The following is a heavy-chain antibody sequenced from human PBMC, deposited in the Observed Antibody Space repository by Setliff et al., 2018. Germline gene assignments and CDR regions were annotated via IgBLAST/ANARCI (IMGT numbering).Heavy chain of an antibody. CDR1: GFTFSSYS. CDR2: ISNSGGMF. Sequence: PGGSLRLSCAASGFTFSSYSMNWVRQAPGKGLEWVSTISNSGGMFYYADSVKGRFTISRDNVKNSLFLQMNSLRAEDTAVYYCVRDLHWGFDYWGLGTLVTVSS. V-gene: IGHV3-48*01. J-gene: IGHJ4*02. CDR3: VRDLHWGFDY. D-gene: IGHD7-27*01.